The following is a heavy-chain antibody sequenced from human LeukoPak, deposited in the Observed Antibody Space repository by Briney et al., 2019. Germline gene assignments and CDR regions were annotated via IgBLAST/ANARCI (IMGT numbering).Heavy chain of an antibody. CDR1: GFTFSNAW. CDR3: TTNYYDNSGFLQGFQH. Sequence: PGGSLRLSCAASGFTFSNAWMSWVRQAPGKGLEWVGRIKSNTDGGTTDYGTPVKGRFTISRDDSKNTLYLQMNSLKTEDTAVYYCTTNYYDNSGFLQGFQHWGQGTLVTVS. D-gene: IGHD3-22*01. J-gene: IGHJ1*01. CDR2: IKSNTDGGTT. V-gene: IGHV3-15*01.